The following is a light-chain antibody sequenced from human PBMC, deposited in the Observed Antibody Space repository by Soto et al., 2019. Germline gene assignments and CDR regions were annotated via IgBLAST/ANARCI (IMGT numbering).Light chain of an antibody. CDR1: QSVDSNY. V-gene: IGKV3-20*01. CDR2: VAS. Sequence: EIVLTQSTGTLSLSPGEEATLSCRASQSVDSNYLAWYQHKPGQTPRLIIYVASGRADGIPHRFSVSGFGTDFPLTISKVEPEYFVVHYCQHYGNPHSDTLGQGTRQDI. J-gene: IGKJ5*01. CDR3: QHYGNPHSDT.